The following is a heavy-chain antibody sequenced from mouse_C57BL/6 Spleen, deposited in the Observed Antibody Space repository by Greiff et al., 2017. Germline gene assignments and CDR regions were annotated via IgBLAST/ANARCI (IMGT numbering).Heavy chain of an antibody. CDR3: ARKRNPYWYFDV. CDR1: GYTFTSSW. Sequence: VQLQQSGAELVKPGASVKMSCKASGYTFTSSWITWVKQRPGQGLEWIGDIYPGSGSTNYNEKFKSKATLTVDTSSSTAYMQLSSLTSEDSAVYYCARKRNPYWYFDVWGTGTTVTVSS. V-gene: IGHV1-55*01. CDR2: IYPGSGST. J-gene: IGHJ1*03.